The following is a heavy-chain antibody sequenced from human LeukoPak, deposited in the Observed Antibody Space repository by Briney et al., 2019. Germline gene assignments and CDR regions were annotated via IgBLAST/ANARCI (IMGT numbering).Heavy chain of an antibody. CDR1: GFTFSSYS. CDR3: ARTHSGSYGSAFDI. CDR2: ISSSSSTI. D-gene: IGHD1-26*01. V-gene: IGHV3-48*01. J-gene: IGHJ3*02. Sequence: GGSLRLSCAASGFTFSSYSMNWVRQAPGKGLEWVSYISSSSSTIYYADSVKGRFTISRDNSKNTLYLQMNSLRAEDTAVYYCARTHSGSYGSAFDIWGQGTMVTVSS.